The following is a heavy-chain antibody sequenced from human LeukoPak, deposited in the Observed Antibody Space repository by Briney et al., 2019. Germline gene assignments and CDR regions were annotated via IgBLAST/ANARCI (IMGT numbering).Heavy chain of an antibody. CDR3: ARERSSSGSYYYYYYGMGV. CDR2: IKQDGSEK. CDR1: GFTFSSYW. J-gene: IGHJ6*02. Sequence: GGSLRLSCAASGFTFSSYWMSWVRQAPGKGLEWVANIKQDGSEKYYVDSVKGRFTISRDNAKNSLYLQMNSLRAEDTAVYYCARERSSSGSYYYYYYGMGVWGQGTTVTVSS. D-gene: IGHD1-26*01. V-gene: IGHV3-7*01.